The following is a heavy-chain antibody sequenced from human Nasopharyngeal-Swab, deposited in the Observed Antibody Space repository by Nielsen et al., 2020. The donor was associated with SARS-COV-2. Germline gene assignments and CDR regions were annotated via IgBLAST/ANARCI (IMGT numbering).Heavy chain of an antibody. CDR3: ARVSRITGTTFFDY. CDR1: GGTFSSYA. D-gene: IGHD1-7*01. J-gene: IGHJ4*02. CDR2: IIPIFGTA. V-gene: IGHV1-69*13. Sequence: SVKVSCKASGGTFSSYAISWVRQAPGQGLEWMGGIIPIFGTANYAQKFQGRVTITADESTSIAYMELSSLRSEDTAVYYCARVSRITGTTFFDYWGQGTLVTVSS.